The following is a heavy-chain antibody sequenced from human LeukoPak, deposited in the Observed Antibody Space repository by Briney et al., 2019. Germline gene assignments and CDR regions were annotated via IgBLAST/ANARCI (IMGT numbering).Heavy chain of an antibody. J-gene: IGHJ4*02. CDR3: GRWNNDFWSGYYSNFDY. CDR2: ISYDGSNK. Sequence: GGSLRLSCAASGFTFSSYAMHWVRQAPGKGLEWVAVISYDGSNKYYADSVKGRFTISRDNSKNTLYLQMNSLRAEDTAVYYCGRWNNDFWSGYYSNFDYWGQGTLVTVSS. V-gene: IGHV3-30*04. CDR1: GFTFSSYA. D-gene: IGHD3-3*01.